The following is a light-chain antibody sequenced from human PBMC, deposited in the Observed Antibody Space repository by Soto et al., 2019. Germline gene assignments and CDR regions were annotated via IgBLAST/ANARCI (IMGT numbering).Light chain of an antibody. V-gene: IGKV3-15*01. CDR3: QQYNKWPCT. CDR1: QSVSNN. J-gene: IGKJ1*01. CDR2: GAS. Sequence: EIVMTQSPATLSVSPGERGTLSCRASQSVSNNLAWYQQKPGQAPRLLIYGASTRATGIPARFSGSGSGTEFTLTISSLQYEDFAVYYCQQYNKWPCTFGQGTKVEIK.